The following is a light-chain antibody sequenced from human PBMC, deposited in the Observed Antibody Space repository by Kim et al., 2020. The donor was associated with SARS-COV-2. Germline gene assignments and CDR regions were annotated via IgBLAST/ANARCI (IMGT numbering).Light chain of an antibody. V-gene: IGLV2-23*02. CDR3: CSYAGSSTVV. CDR1: SSDVGSYNL. CDR2: EVS. Sequence: GQSITISCTGTSSDVGSYNLVSWYQQRPGKAPKLMIYEVSKRPSGVSNRFSGSKSGNTASLTISGLQAEDEADYYCCSYAGSSTVVFGGGTQLTVL. J-gene: IGLJ2*01.